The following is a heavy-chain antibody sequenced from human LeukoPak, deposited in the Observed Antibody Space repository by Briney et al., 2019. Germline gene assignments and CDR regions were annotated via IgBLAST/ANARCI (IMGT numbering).Heavy chain of an antibody. CDR2: IKSKTDGGTT. Sequence: GGSLRLSCAASGFTFSSYSMNWVRQAPGKGLEWVGRIKSKTDGGTTDYAAPVKGRFTISRDDSKNTLYLQMNSLKTEDTAVYYCTTDQVYYYDSSGYDKQGYWGQGTLVTVSS. J-gene: IGHJ4*02. D-gene: IGHD3-22*01. CDR3: TTDQVYYYDSSGYDKQGY. V-gene: IGHV3-15*01. CDR1: GFTFSSYS.